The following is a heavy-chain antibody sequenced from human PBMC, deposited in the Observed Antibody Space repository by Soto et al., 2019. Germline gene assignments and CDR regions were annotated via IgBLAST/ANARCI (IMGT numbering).Heavy chain of an antibody. CDR2: ISGSGGDT. V-gene: IGHV3-23*01. Sequence: EVQLLESGGGLVQPGGSLRLSCSASGFTFTSYAMSWVRQAPGKGLEWVSGISGSGGDTKSADSVKGRFTISRDNFKNMLYLQMNSLRAEDTAVYYCAKHDFWTLYNTGLDSWGQRTLVTVSS. CDR1: GFTFTSYA. J-gene: IGHJ4*02. D-gene: IGHD3-3*01. CDR3: AKHDFWTLYNTGLDS.